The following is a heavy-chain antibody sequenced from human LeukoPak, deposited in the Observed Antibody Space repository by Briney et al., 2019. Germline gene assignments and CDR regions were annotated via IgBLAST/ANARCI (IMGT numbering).Heavy chain of an antibody. Sequence: GGSLRLSCAASGFTVSSNFMSWVRQAPGKGLEWVSLIYSGGSTYYADSVKGRFTISRDNSKNTLYLQMNSLRAEDTAVYYCARDAAAQQLVQHFDYWGQGTLVTVSS. CDR2: IYSGGST. V-gene: IGHV3-53*01. D-gene: IGHD6-13*01. CDR1: GFTVSSNF. CDR3: ARDAAAQQLVQHFDY. J-gene: IGHJ4*02.